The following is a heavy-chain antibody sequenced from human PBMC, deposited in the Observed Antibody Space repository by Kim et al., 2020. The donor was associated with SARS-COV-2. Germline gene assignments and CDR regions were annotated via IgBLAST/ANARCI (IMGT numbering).Heavy chain of an antibody. CDR1: GFTFSSYA. Sequence: GGSLRLSCAASGFTFSSYAMSWVRQAPGKGLEWVSAISGSGGSTYYADSVKGRFTISRDNSKNTLYLQMNSLRAEDTAVYYCAKELPLVGLANILQFDYWGQGTLVTVSS. CDR3: AKELPLVGLANILQFDY. CDR2: ISGSGGST. J-gene: IGHJ4*02. D-gene: IGHD1-26*01. V-gene: IGHV3-23*01.